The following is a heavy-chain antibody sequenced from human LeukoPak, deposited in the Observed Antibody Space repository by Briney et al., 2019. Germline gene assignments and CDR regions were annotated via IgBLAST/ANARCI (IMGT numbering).Heavy chain of an antibody. CDR1: GFTFSSYA. CDR2: ISGSGGST. Sequence: GGSLRLSCAASGFTFSSYAMSWVRQAPGKGLEWVSAISGSGGSTYYADSVKGRFTISRDNSENTLFLQLNSLRAEDTAVYYCAASLLGATKDNAFDIWGHGTMVTVSS. V-gene: IGHV3-23*01. D-gene: IGHD1-26*01. CDR3: AASLLGATKDNAFDI. J-gene: IGHJ3*02.